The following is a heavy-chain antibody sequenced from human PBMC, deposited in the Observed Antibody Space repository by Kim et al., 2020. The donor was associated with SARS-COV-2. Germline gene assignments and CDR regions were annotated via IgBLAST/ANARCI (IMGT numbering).Heavy chain of an antibody. CDR1: GFTFDDYA. D-gene: IGHD3-22*01. CDR2: ISWNSGSI. J-gene: IGHJ3*02. V-gene: IGHV3-9*01. CDR3: AKDKYYDSSGYYSLGAFDI. Sequence: GGSLRLSCAASGFTFDDYAMHWVRQAPGKGLEWVSGISWNSGSIGYADSVKVRFNISRDNAKNSLYLQMNSLRAEDTALYYCAKDKYYDSSGYYSLGAFDIWGQGTMVTVSS.